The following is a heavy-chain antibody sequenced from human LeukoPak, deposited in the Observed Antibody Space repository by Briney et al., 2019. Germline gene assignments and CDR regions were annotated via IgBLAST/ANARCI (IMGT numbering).Heavy chain of an antibody. V-gene: IGHV4-39*07. J-gene: IGHJ3*02. D-gene: IGHD2-8*01. CDR1: GASFSSSTYY. CDR2: IYYSGST. CDR3: ASVMLSDAFDI. Sequence: PSEILSLTCTVSGASFSSSTYYWGWIRQPPGKGLEWIGSIYYSGSTYYNPSLKRRVTISVDTSKNQFSLKLSSVTAADTAVYYCASVMLSDAFDIWGQGTMVTVSS.